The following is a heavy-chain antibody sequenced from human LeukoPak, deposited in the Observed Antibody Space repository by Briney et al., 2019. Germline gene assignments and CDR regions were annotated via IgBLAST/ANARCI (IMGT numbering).Heavy chain of an antibody. CDR1: GFTFSSYE. CDR3: ARGLGTNVAVAGYYFDY. Sequence: TGGSLRLSCAVSGFTFSSYEMNWVRQAPGKGLEWVSYISSSGSTIYYADPVKGRFTIPKDNAKNSLYLQMSGLRAEDTAVYYCARGLGTNVAVAGYYFDYWGQGTLVTVSS. D-gene: IGHD6-19*01. J-gene: IGHJ4*02. CDR2: ISSSGSTI. V-gene: IGHV3-48*03.